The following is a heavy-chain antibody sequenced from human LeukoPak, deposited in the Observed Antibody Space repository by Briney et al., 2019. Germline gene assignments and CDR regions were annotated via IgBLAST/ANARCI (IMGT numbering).Heavy chain of an antibody. J-gene: IGHJ4*02. Sequence: GGSLRLSCAASGFTFSSYSMNWVRKAPGKGLEWVSSISSSSYIYYADSVKGRFTISRDNARNSLYLQMNSLRAEDTAVYYCARGDTAMGYGGYYFDYWGQGTLVTVSS. CDR3: ARGDTAMGYGGYYFDY. CDR2: ISSSSYI. CDR1: GFTFSSYS. D-gene: IGHD5-18*01. V-gene: IGHV3-21*01.